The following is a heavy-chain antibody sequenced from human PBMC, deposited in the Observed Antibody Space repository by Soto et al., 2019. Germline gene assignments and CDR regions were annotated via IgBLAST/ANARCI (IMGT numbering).Heavy chain of an antibody. CDR2: IIPIFGTA. CDR3: ARGAIEAAASPHWYYYGMDV. Sequence: SVKVSFRASTGTFSSYAISWVRQAPVQGLEWMGGIIPIFGTANYAQKFQGRVTITADESTSTAYMEVSSLRSGDTAVYYCARGAIEAAASPHWYYYGMDVWGQGTKVTVYS. J-gene: IGHJ6*02. D-gene: IGHD6-13*01. CDR1: TGTFSSYA. V-gene: IGHV1-69*13.